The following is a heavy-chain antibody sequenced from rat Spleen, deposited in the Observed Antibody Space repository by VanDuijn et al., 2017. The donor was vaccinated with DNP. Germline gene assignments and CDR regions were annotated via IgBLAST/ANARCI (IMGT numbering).Heavy chain of an antibody. J-gene: IGHJ2*01. D-gene: IGHD4-3*01. V-gene: IGHV5-7*01. CDR2: ISYDGSNT. CDR1: GFTFSDYN. CDR3: IRWNSGHFDY. Sequence: EVQLVESGGGLVLPGRSLKLSCSASGFTFSDYNMAWVRQAPKMGLEWVARISYDGSNTFYRDSVKGRFTVSRDNAKSTLYLQMNSLRSEDMATYYCIRWNSGHFDYWGQGVMVTVSS.